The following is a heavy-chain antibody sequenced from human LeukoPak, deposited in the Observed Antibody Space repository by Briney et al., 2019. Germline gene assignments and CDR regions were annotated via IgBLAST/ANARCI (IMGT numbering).Heavy chain of an antibody. CDR2: INPNSGDT. Sequence: GASVKVSFRASGYTFTSYYIHWVRQAPGQGLEWMGWINPNSGDTTLPQRFQGRVTMTRDTSIITAYMELSSLTSDDTGMYYCARGPTLGLDIWGQGTMVTVSS. V-gene: IGHV1-2*02. J-gene: IGHJ3*02. CDR1: GYTFTSYY. CDR3: ARGPTLGLDI.